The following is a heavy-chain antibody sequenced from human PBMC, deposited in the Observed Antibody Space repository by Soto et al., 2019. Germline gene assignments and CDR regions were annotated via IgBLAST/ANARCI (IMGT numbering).Heavy chain of an antibody. V-gene: IGHV3-11*01. CDR2: ISNSGRIT. J-gene: IGHJ4*02. CDR3: ARDHGGGGLTLEY. D-gene: IGHD3-16*01. CDR1: GFIFSDYY. Sequence: GSLRLSCTASGFIFSDYYMSWIRQAPGKGLEWVSDISNSGRITHHADSVEGRFTISRDNAKDSLYLQMNSLRPEDSAIYYCARDHGGGGLTLEYWGQGTLVTVSS.